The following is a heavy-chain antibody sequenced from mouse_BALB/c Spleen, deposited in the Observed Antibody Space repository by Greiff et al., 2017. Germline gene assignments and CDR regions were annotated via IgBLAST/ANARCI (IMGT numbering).Heavy chain of an antibody. CDR3: ARLYGNYFYAMDY. V-gene: IGHV2-2*02. J-gene: IGHJ4*01. CDR2: IWSGGST. D-gene: IGHD2-1*01. Sequence: VMLVESGPGLVQPSQCLSITCTVSGFSLTSYGVHWVRQSPGKGLEWLGVIWSGGSTDYNAAFISRLSISKDNSKSQVFFKMNSLQANDTAIYYCARLYGNYFYAMDYWGQGTSVTVSA. CDR1: GFSLTSYG.